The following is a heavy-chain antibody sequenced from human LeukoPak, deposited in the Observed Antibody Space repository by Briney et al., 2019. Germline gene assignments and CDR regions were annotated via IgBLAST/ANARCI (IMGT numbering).Heavy chain of an antibody. D-gene: IGHD2-21*02. CDR2: IIPILGIA. CDR1: GGTLSSYA. J-gene: IGHJ4*02. CDR3: ARDLRLGEVVTAEPFDY. V-gene: IGHV1-69*04. Sequence: SVKVSCKASGGTLSSYAISWVRQAPGQGLEWMGRIIPILGIANYAQKFQGRVTITADKSTSTAYMELSSLRSEDTAVYYCARDLRLGEVVTAEPFDYWGQGTLVTVSS.